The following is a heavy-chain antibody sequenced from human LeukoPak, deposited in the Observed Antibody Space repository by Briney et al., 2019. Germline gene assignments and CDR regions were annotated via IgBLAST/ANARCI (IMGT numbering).Heavy chain of an antibody. Sequence: SETLSLTCTVSGGSISSYYWSWIRQPPGKGLEWIGYIYYSGSTNYNPSLKSRVTISVDTSKNQFSLKLSSVTAADTAVYYCAREAASLATRHFDYWGQGTLVTVSS. V-gene: IGHV4-59*12. CDR2: IYYSGST. CDR3: AREAASLATRHFDY. D-gene: IGHD4-23*01. J-gene: IGHJ4*02. CDR1: GGSISSYY.